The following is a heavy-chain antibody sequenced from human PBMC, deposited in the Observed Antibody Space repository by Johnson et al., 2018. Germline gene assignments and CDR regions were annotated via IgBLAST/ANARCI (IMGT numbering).Heavy chain of an antibody. CDR3: ARDVIYYDSSGFLVQDAFDI. CDR1: GFTFSSYA. V-gene: IGHV3-30-3*01. Sequence: QVQLVQSGGGVVQPGRSLRLSCAASGFTFSSYAMHWVRQAPGQGLEWVAVISYDGSNKYYADSVKGRFTISRDNSKNTLYLQMNSLRAEDTAVYYCARDVIYYDSSGFLVQDAFDIWGQGTMVTVSS. J-gene: IGHJ3*02. D-gene: IGHD3-22*01. CDR2: ISYDGSNK.